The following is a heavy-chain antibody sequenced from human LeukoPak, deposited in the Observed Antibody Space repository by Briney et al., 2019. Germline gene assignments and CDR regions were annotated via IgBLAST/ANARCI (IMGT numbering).Heavy chain of an antibody. J-gene: IGHJ4*02. V-gene: IGHV3-21*01. CDR1: GFTFNNYN. D-gene: IGHD5-18*01. CDR3: AAGAMAFIDY. CDR2: ITRDSIYT. Sequence: GGSLRLSCAASGFTFNNYNMNWVRQTPGKGLEWVSSITRDSIYTFYADSVRGRFTISRDNAKNSLSLQMNSLRAEDTAVYYCAAGAMAFIDYWGQGTLVTASS.